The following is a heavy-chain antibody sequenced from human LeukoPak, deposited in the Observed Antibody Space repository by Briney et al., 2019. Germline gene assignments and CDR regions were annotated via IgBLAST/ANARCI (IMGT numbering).Heavy chain of an antibody. D-gene: IGHD7-27*01. V-gene: IGHV3-23*01. Sequence: PGGSLRLSCAASGFTFSSHGMDWVRQAPGVGLEWVSGVSPSGDITYYADSVKGRLAISRDNSRNTVYFQLNSLRADDTAVYYCAKDIDWGRFDVWGRGTLVTVSS. J-gene: IGHJ2*01. CDR2: VSPSGDIT. CDR1: GFTFSSHG. CDR3: AKDIDWGRFDV.